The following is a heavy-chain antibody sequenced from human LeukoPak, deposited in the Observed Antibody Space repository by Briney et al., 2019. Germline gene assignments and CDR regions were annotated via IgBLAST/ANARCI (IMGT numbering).Heavy chain of an antibody. Sequence: GGALRLSCAASGFTFSNAWMSWVRQAPGKGLEWVGRIKSKTDGGTTDYAAPGKGRFTISRDESKNTLYLQMNSLKTEDTAVYYYTTDPSDIVVVVAAPRAGWGQGTLVTVSS. V-gene: IGHV3-15*01. D-gene: IGHD2-15*01. J-gene: IGHJ4*02. CDR3: TTDPSDIVVVVAAPRAG. CDR1: GFTFSNAW. CDR2: IKSKTDGGTT.